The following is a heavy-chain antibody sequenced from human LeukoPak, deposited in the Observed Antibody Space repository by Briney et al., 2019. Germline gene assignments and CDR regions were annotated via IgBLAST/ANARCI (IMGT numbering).Heavy chain of an antibody. CDR3: ARGDSSSWYFLGAFDI. D-gene: IGHD6-13*01. J-gene: IGHJ3*02. Sequence: SQTLSLTCAISGDSVSSNSATWNCIRQSPSRGLEWLGRTYYRSKWYNDYALSVKSRITINPDTSKNQFSLQLNSVTPEDTAVYYCARGDSSSWYFLGAFDIWGQGTMVTVSS. V-gene: IGHV6-1*01. CDR1: GDSVSSNSAT. CDR2: TYYRSKWYN.